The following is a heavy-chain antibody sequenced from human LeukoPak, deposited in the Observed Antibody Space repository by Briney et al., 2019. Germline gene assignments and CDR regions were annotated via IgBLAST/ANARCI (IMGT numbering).Heavy chain of an antibody. CDR1: GYTSTSYY. J-gene: IGHJ4*02. CDR2: INPSSGST. CDR3: VRSKMAGDY. Sequence: ASVKVSCKASGYTSTSYYMHWVRQAPGQGLEWMGIINPSSGSTTYAQKFQGRVTMTRDTSTSTVYMELSSLRSEDTAVYYCVRSKMAGDYWGQGTLVTVSS. D-gene: IGHD5-24*01. V-gene: IGHV1-46*01.